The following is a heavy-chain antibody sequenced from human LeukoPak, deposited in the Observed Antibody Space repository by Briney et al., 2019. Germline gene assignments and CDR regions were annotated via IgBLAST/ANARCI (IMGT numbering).Heavy chain of an antibody. CDR3: ARLSDWTQATRGAFDI. CDR2: IYHSGST. D-gene: IGHD1-1*01. Sequence: PSQTLSLTCAVSGGSISSGGYSWSWIRQPPGKGLEWIGYIYHSGSTYYNPSLKSRVTISVDRSKNQFSLKLSSVTAADTAVYYCARLSDWTQATRGAFDIWGQGTMVTVSS. V-gene: IGHV4-30-2*01. CDR1: GGSISSGGYS. J-gene: IGHJ3*02.